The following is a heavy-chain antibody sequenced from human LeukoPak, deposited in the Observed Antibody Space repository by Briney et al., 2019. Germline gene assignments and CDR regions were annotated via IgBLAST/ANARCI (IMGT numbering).Heavy chain of an antibody. CDR2: INTKKGNT. V-gene: IGHV1-18*01. CDR3: ARDHEVGVALGYTPFEY. Sequence: GASVKVSCKASGYTFTTYGVSWVRQAPGQGLEWMGWINTKKGNTNYAQKFQGRVSMTTDTRTSTVYVELRSLRSDDTAVYFCARDHEVGVALGYTPFEYWGQGTLVTVSS. D-gene: IGHD1-26*01. J-gene: IGHJ4*02. CDR1: GYTFTTYG.